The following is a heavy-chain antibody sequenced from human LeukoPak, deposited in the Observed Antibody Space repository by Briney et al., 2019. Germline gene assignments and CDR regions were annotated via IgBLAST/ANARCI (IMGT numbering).Heavy chain of an antibody. D-gene: IGHD6-13*01. Sequence: SETLSLTCTVSGGSIRSGYYYWGWIRQPPGKGLDWIASINYRGHTYYNPPLKSRVTISVDTSKNHFSLKLSSAPGADTAVFYCAKHRRRSNNSWLPHFDDWGQGTLVTVSS. CDR2: INYRGHT. CDR3: AKHRRRSNNSWLPHFDD. V-gene: IGHV4-39*01. J-gene: IGHJ4*02. CDR1: GGSIRSGYYY.